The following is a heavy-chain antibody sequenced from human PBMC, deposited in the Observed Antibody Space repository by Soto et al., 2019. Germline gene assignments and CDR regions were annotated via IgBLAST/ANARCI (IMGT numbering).Heavy chain of an antibody. J-gene: IGHJ4*02. CDR1: NGSISSYY. D-gene: IGHD5-18*01. Sequence: SETLSLTCSVSNGSISSYYWNWIRQPPGKGLEWIGYIYYSGSTNYNPSLKSRVTISVDTSKNQFSLSLTSVTAADTAVYYCARDYGYNYGYYTYDHWGQGTQVTVSS. CDR3: ARDYGYNYGYYTYDH. V-gene: IGHV4-59*01. CDR2: IYYSGST.